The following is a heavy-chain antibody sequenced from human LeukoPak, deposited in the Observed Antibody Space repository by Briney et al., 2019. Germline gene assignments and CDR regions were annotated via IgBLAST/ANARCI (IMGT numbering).Heavy chain of an antibody. Sequence: SETLSLTCTVSGGSISSGSYHWSWIRQPAGKGLEWIGRIYTSGSTNYNPSLKSRVTISVDTSKNQFSLKLSSVTAADTAVYYCARSYAFDIWGQGTMVTVSS. CDR1: GGSISSGSYH. J-gene: IGHJ3*02. CDR2: IYTSGST. CDR3: ARSYAFDI. V-gene: IGHV4-61*02.